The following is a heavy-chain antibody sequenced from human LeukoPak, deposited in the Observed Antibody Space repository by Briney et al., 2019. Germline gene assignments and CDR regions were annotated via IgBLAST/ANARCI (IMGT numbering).Heavy chain of an antibody. CDR2: ITGSGGST. CDR3: ARYYYGSGSYCGY. CDR1: GFTFSSYA. J-gene: IGHJ4*02. V-gene: IGHV3-23*01. Sequence: GGSLRLSCAASGFTFSSYAMSWVRQAPGKGLEWVSAITGSGGSTYHVDSVKGRFTISRDNSKNTLYLQMNNLRAEDTAVYYCARYYYGSGSYCGYWGQGTQVTVSS. D-gene: IGHD3-10*01.